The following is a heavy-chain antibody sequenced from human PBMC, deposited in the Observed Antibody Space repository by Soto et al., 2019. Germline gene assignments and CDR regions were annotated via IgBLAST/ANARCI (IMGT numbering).Heavy chain of an antibody. Sequence: GGSLRLSCAASEFTFSNYAMHWVRQAPGKGLQWLAVISYDGNNKYYADSVEGRFTISRDNSKNTVYLQMNSLRLEDTAVYYCARGDGDFYDGNGYLGRHWGQGTLVTVSS. J-gene: IGHJ4*02. V-gene: IGHV3-30*03. D-gene: IGHD3-22*01. CDR3: ARGDGDFYDGNGYLGRH. CDR2: ISYDGNNK. CDR1: EFTFSNYA.